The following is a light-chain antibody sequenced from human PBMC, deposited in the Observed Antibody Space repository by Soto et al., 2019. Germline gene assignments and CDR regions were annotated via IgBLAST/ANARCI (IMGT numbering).Light chain of an antibody. CDR1: SSNIGAGYD. CDR3: QSYDSSLSAHVV. V-gene: IGLV1-40*01. J-gene: IGLJ2*01. CDR2: GNS. Sequence: QSVLTQPPSVSGAPGQRVTISRTGSSSNIGAGYDVHWYQQLPGTAPKLLIYGNSNRPSGVPDRFSGSKSGTSASLAIIGLQAEDEADYYCQSYDSSLSAHVVFGGGTKVTVL.